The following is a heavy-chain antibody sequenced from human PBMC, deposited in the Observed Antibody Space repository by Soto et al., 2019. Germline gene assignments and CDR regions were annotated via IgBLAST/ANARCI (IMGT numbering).Heavy chain of an antibody. J-gene: IGHJ4*02. Sequence: PSETLSLTCAVYGGSFSGYYWSWIRQPPGKGLEWIGEINHSGSTNYNPSLKSRVTISVDTSKNQFSLKLSSVTAADTAVYYCARHLDGSGWYYFDYWGQGTLVTVSS. D-gene: IGHD6-19*01. CDR3: ARHLDGSGWYYFDY. V-gene: IGHV4-34*01. CDR2: INHSGST. CDR1: GGSFSGYY.